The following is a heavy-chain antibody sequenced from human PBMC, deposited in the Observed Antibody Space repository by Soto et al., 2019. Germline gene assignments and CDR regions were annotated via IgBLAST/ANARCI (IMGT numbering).Heavy chain of an antibody. Sequence: EVQLLESGGGLVQPGGSLRLSCAASGFTFSSYAMNWVRQAPGKGLQWVSVISGSGDSTYYADSVKGRFTISRDNAKNTLYRQLSSLRASGPAVYYCARGNSGWYFDLWGRGTLVTVSS. V-gene: IGHV3-23*01. J-gene: IGHJ2*01. CDR2: ISGSGDST. CDR1: GFTFSSYA. D-gene: IGHD4-4*01. CDR3: ARGNSGWYFDL.